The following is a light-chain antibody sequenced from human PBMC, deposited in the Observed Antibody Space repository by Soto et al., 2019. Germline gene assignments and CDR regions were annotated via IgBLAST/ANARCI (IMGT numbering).Light chain of an antibody. V-gene: IGKV3-11*01. CDR1: ESVSSF. CDR2: DAS. J-gene: IGKJ4*01. CDR3: QQRSDWPSLT. Sequence: DIVLTQSPATVALSPGERATLSCRASESVSSFLAWYQQKPGQAPRLLIYDASNRAAGIPDRFSGSGSGTDFTLTISSLEPEDFAVYYCQQRSDWPSLTFGGGTKVEIK.